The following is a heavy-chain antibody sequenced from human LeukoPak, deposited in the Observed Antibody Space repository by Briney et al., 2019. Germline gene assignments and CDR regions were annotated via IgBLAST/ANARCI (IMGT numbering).Heavy chain of an antibody. CDR2: IYYSGST. V-gene: IGHV4-39*07. Sequence: SETLSLTCTVSGGSISSSSYYWGWIRQPPGKGLEWIGSIYYSGSTYYNPSLKSRVTISVDTSKNQFSLKLSSVTAADTAVYYCASAITRVTIFGVVIMNEYYFDYWGQGTLVTVSS. D-gene: IGHD3-3*01. J-gene: IGHJ4*02. CDR1: GGSISSSSYY. CDR3: ASAITRVTIFGVVIMNEYYFDY.